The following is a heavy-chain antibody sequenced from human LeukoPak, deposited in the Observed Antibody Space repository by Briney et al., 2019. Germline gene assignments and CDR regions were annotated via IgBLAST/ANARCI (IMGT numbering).Heavy chain of an antibody. V-gene: IGHV1-3*03. CDR2: IKAGNGNT. J-gene: IGHJ3*02. CDR1: GYTFPNYA. D-gene: IGHD3-22*01. Sequence: ASVKVSCKASGYTFPNYAMHWVRPAPGQRLEWMGWIKAGNGNTKYSQEFQGRVTITRDKSTSTAYMELSSLRSEDTAVYYCARERTPEYYYDSSGYRDAFDIWGQGTMVTVSS. CDR3: ARERTPEYYYDSSGYRDAFDI.